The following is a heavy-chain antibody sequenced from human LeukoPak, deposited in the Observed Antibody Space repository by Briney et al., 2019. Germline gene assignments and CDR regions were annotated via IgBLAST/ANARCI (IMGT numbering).Heavy chain of an antibody. CDR2: ISGRGGST. D-gene: IGHD6-13*01. CDR3: AKDQAKRYSSSWPYYFDY. J-gene: IGHJ4*02. Sequence: GRSRRLSCPASGFTFSSYAMSGVGQAPGKGLDGVAAISGRGGSTYYPGCVKGPFTISTANSTSTLYLHMNRLRDEDTAVYSCAKDQAKRYSSSWPYYFDYWGQGTLVTVSS. V-gene: IGHV3-23*01. CDR1: GFTFSSYA.